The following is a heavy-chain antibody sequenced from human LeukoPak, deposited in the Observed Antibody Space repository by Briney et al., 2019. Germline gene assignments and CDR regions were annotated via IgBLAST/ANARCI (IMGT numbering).Heavy chain of an antibody. CDR1: GFSISSTYY. Sequence: PSETLSLTCAVSGFSISSTYYGAWIRQTPGKGLEWIATITRSGNTYYISSLESRLTISLDTSKRHFSLRLTSVTAADTAVYYCARINAPVATFDCWGLGTLVAVSS. D-gene: IGHD2-21*01. CDR3: ARINAPVATFDC. V-gene: IGHV4-38-2*01. CDR2: ITRSGNT. J-gene: IGHJ4*02.